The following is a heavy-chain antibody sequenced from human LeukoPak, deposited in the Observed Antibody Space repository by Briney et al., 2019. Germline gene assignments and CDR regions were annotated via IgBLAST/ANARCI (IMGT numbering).Heavy chain of an antibody. CDR1: GFTFSRYT. D-gene: IGHD2-2*01. CDR3: ARDRWSSTSYNDY. V-gene: IGHV3-48*04. Sequence: GGSLRLSCAASGFTFSRYTMNWVRQAPGKGLEWVSYISSSGNTKYYADSVRGRFTISRDNAKNTLYLQMNSLRAEDTAVYYCARDRWSSTSYNDYWGQGTLVTVSS. CDR2: ISSSGNTK. J-gene: IGHJ4*02.